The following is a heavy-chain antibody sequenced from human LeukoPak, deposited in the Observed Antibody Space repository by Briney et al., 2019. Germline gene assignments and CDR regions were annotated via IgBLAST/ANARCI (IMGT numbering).Heavy chain of an antibody. CDR2: ISAFNGNT. J-gene: IGHJ3*02. V-gene: IGHV1-18*01. CDR1: GDTSTSYT. Sequence: ASLKVSCKASGDTSTSYTICCVRQAPGQRLEWRGWISAFNGNTNYAQKLQGRVTMTTDTSTSTAYMELRSLRFDDTAVYYCAREEATAAFDIWGQGTMVTVSS. CDR3: AREEATAAFDI. D-gene: IGHD1-26*01.